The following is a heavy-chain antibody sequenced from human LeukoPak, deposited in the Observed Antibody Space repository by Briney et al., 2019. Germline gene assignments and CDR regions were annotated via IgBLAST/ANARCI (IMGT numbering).Heavy chain of an antibody. V-gene: IGHV4-31*03. D-gene: IGHD2-2*02. J-gene: IGHJ3*02. CDR3: ARGGHAGEVVPAAIIVDAFDI. CDR2: IYYSGST. CDR1: GGSVSSGGYY. Sequence: ASETLSLTCTVSGGSVSSGGYYWSWICQHPGKGLEWIGYIYYSGSTDYNPSLKSRVTISVDTSKNQFSLKLSSVTAADTAVYYCARGGHAGEVVPAAIIVDAFDIWGQGTMVTVSS.